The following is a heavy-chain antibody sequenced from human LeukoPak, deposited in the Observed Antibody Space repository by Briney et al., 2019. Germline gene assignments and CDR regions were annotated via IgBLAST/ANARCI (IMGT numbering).Heavy chain of an antibody. CDR3: AKRDYSDSNSYSPLFAN. CDR2: ISGNGGRI. D-gene: IGHD3-22*01. CDR1: GFTFSNFA. J-gene: IGHJ4*02. V-gene: IGHV3-23*01. Sequence: PGGSLRLSCAASGFTFSNFAMSWVRQAQEKELECVSGISGNGGRIYYADSVKGRFTISRDNSKNTLYLQMNSLRADDTAVYYCAKRDYSDSNSYSPLFANWGLGTLVTVSS.